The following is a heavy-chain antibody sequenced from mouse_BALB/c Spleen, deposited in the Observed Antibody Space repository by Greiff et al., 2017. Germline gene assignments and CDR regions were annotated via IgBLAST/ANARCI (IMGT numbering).Heavy chain of an antibody. J-gene: IGHJ2*01. CDR3: AKGDCFDY. CDR1: GFTFSSFG. V-gene: IGHV5-17*02. CDR2: ISSGSSTI. Sequence: EVKLVESGGGLVQPGGSRKLSCAASGFTFSSFGMHWVRQAPEKGLEWVAYISSGSSTIYYADTVKGRFTISRDNPKNTLFLQMTRLRSEDTAMYYCAKGDCFDYWGQGTTLTVSS.